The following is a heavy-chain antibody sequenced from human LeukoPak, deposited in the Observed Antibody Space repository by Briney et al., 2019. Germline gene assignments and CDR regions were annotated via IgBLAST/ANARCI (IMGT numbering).Heavy chain of an antibody. D-gene: IGHD3-22*01. CDR3: ARDRHRYSYDTGGYPPY. J-gene: IGHJ4*02. CDR1: GITFSSYE. CDR2: ISSSGSRI. V-gene: IGHV3-48*03. Sequence: DPGGSLRLSCAASGITFSSYEMNWVRQAPGKGLEWVSYISSSGSRIYYEDSVKGRFTISRDNAKNSLYLQMNSLRAEDTAVYYCARDRHRYSYDTGGYPPYWGQGTLVTVSS.